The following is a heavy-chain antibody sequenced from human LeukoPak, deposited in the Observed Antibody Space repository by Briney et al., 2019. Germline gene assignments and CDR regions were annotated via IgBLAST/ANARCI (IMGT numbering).Heavy chain of an antibody. V-gene: IGHV3-33*08. CDR3: ARASGPFDY. D-gene: IGHD3-10*01. CDR2: IWNDGSNK. CDR1: GFTFSSYG. Sequence: PGGSLRLSCAASGFTFSSYGMHWVRQAPGKGLEWVAVIWNDGSNKYYADSVKGRFTISRDNSKNTLYLQMNSLRAEDTAVYSCARASGPFDYWGQGTLGTVSA. J-gene: IGHJ4*02.